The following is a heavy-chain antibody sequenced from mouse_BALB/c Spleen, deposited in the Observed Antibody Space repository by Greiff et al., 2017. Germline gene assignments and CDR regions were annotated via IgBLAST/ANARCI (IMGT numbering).Heavy chain of an antibody. V-gene: IGHV3-6*02. CDR3: AREGSYWYFDV. CDR1: GDSITSGYY. Sequence: EVQRVESGPSLVKPSQTLSLTCSVTGDSITSGYYWNWIRQFPGNKLEWMGYISYDGSNNYNPSLKNRISITRDTSKNQFFLKLNSVTTEDTATYYCAREGSYWYFDVWGAGTTVTVSS. J-gene: IGHJ1*01. CDR2: ISYDGSN.